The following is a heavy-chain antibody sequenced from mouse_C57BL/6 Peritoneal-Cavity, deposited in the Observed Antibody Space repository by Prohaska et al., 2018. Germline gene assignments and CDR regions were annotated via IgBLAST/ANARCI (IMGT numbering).Heavy chain of an antibody. V-gene: IGHV1-58*01. J-gene: IGHJ4*01. Sequence: TEYNEKLKGKATLTSDTSSSTAYMQLSSLTSEDSAIYFCARDGATVVAKRDYAMDYWGQGTSVTVSS. CDR2: T. D-gene: IGHD1-1*01. CDR3: ARDGATVVAKRDYAMDY.